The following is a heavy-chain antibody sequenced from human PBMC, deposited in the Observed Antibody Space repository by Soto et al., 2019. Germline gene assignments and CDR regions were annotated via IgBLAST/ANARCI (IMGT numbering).Heavy chain of an antibody. CDR3: TTDPLYYYDSSPGGY. CDR1: GFTFSNAW. D-gene: IGHD3-22*01. Sequence: GGSLRLSCAASGFTFSNAWMNWVRQAPGKGLEWVGRIKSKTDGGTTDYAAPVKGRFTISRDDSKNTLYLQMNSLKTEDTAVYYCTTDPLYYYDSSPGGYWGQGTLVTVSS. CDR2: IKSKTDGGTT. V-gene: IGHV3-15*07. J-gene: IGHJ4*02.